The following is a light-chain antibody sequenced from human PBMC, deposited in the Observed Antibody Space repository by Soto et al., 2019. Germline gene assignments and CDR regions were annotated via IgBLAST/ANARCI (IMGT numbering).Light chain of an antibody. Sequence: EIVMTQSPATLSVSPGERATLSCRASQSISSNLAWYQQKPGQAPRLLIYDASNRATGIPARFSGSGSGTEFTLTISSLQPEDFAAYYCQQSYDMPWTFGQGTKVDIK. CDR2: DAS. CDR3: QQSYDMPWT. V-gene: IGKV3-15*01. J-gene: IGKJ1*01. CDR1: QSISSN.